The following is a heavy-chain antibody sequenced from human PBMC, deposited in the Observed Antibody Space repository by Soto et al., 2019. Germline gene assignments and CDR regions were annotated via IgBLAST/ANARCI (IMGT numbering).Heavy chain of an antibody. Sequence: QVQLVQSGAEVKKPGSSVKVSCKASGGTFSSYTISWVRQAPGQGLEWMGRIIPILGIANYAQKFQGRVTLPADKSTSTAYMELSSLRSEDTAVYYCARETTVTPWGFDYWGQGTLVTVSS. CDR3: ARETTVTPWGFDY. D-gene: IGHD4-17*01. CDR1: GGTFSSYT. J-gene: IGHJ4*02. V-gene: IGHV1-69*02. CDR2: IIPILGIA.